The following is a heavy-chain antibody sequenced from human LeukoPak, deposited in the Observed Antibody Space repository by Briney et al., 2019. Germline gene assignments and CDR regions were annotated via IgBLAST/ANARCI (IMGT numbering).Heavy chain of an antibody. J-gene: IGHJ4*02. Sequence: GESLKISCKGSGYSFTSYWIGWVRQMPGKGLEWMGIIYPGDSDTRYSPSFQGQVTISADKSINTAYLQWSSLKASDTAMYYCARHTAIAAAGTEVDYWGQGTLVTVSS. CDR1: GYSFTSYW. CDR3: ARHTAIAAAGTEVDY. V-gene: IGHV5-51*01. D-gene: IGHD6-13*01. CDR2: IYPGDSDT.